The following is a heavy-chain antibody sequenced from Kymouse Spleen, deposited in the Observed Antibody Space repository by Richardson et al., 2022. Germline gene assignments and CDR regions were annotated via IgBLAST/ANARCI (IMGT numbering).Heavy chain of an antibody. Sequence: EVQLVESGGGLVQPGGSLRLSCAASGFTFSSYAMSWVRQAPGKGLEWVSAISGSGGSTYYADSVKGRFTISRDNSKNTLYLQMNSLRAEDTAVYYCAKDRSVLMVYANWFDPWGQGTLVTVSS. CDR3: AKDRSVLMVYANWFDP. CDR1: GFTFSSYA. J-gene: IGHJ5*02. D-gene: IGHD2-8*01. CDR2: ISGSGGST. V-gene: IGHV3-23*04.